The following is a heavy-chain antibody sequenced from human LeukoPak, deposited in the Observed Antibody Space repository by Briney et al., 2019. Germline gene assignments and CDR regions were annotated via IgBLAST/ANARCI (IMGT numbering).Heavy chain of an antibody. CDR1: GFTFSSYA. D-gene: IGHD6-19*01. Sequence: GGSLRLSCAVSGFTFSSYAMSWVRQAPGKGLEWVSAISGGGNSVKSRFSISRDNSKSTLYLQMNSLRAVDTAVYYCAKAIRGWYDFDYWGRGTLVTVSS. CDR3: AKAIRGWYDFDY. V-gene: IGHV3-23*01. CDR2: ISGGG. J-gene: IGHJ4*02.